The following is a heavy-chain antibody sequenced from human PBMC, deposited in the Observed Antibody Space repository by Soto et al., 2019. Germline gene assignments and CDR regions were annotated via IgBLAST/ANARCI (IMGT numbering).Heavy chain of an antibody. J-gene: IGHJ5*01. Sequence: EVQLMESGGGLVQPGESLRLSCVVSGLSLSGYALSWVRQAPGKGLEWVSAVSGSGGTTYYADSVKGRFTISRDNSKNTLYLQMNGLRVEHTAKYFCAKDGRRVGPTLNWLDSWGQGTQVTVTS. V-gene: IGHV3-23*01. CDR1: GLSLSGYA. CDR3: AKDGRRVGPTLNWLDS. CDR2: VSGSGGTT. D-gene: IGHD1-26*01.